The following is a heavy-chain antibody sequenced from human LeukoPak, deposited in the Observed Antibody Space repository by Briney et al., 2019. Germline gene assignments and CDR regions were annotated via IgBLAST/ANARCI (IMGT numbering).Heavy chain of an antibody. J-gene: IGHJ4*02. D-gene: IGHD1-26*01. CDR2: ISTYSGNT. V-gene: IGHV1-18*01. CDR1: GYTFTTFG. CDR3: ARGEPIFDY. Sequence: GASVKVSCKASGYTFTTFGITWVRQAPGEGLEWMGWISTYSGNTRYAQKFQGRVTMTTDTSASTAYMELRSLRSDDTAVYYCARGEPIFDYWGRGTLVTVSS.